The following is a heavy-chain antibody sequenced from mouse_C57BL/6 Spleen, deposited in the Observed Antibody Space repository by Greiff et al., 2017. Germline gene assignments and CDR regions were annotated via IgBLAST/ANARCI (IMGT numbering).Heavy chain of an antibody. D-gene: IGHD2-5*01. CDR3: TRNSNYGYFDY. J-gene: IGHJ2*01. V-gene: IGHV6-6*01. Sequence: EVKLVESGGGLVQPGGSMKLSCAASGFTFSDAWMDWVRQSPEKGLEWVAEIRNKANNHATYYAESVKGRFTISRDDSKSSVYLQMNSLRAEDTGIYYCTRNSNYGYFDYWGQGTTLTVSS. CDR1: GFTFSDAW. CDR2: IRNKANNHAT.